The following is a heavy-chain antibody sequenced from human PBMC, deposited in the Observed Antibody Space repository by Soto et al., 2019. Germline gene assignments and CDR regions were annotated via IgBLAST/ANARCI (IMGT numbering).Heavy chain of an antibody. Sequence: PGESLKISCKGSGYTFTSYWIVWLRQMPGKGLEWMGNIYPGDSDTTYSPSLQGQVTTSADKSISTAYLQWSSLKASDTAMYYCARTTGDYYGMDVWGQGTTVTVSS. CDR3: ARTTGDYYGMDV. D-gene: IGHD1-1*01. V-gene: IGHV5-51*01. J-gene: IGHJ6*02. CDR1: GYTFTSYW. CDR2: IYPGDSDT.